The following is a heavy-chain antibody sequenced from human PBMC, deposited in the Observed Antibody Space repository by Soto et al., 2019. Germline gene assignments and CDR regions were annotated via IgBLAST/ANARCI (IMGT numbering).Heavy chain of an antibody. CDR1: GFTFSSYA. D-gene: IGHD1-26*01. CDR2: ISYDGSNK. J-gene: IGHJ4*02. V-gene: IGHV3-30-3*01. CDR3: ARGPPAWWELQFDY. Sequence: GGSLRLSCAASGFTFSSYAMHWVRQAPGKGLEWVAVISYDGSNKYYADSVKGRFTISRDNSKNTLYLQMNSLRAEDTAVYYCARGPPAWWELQFDYWGQGTLVTVSS.